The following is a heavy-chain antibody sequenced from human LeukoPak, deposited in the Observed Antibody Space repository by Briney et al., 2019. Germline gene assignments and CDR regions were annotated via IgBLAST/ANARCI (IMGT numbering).Heavy chain of an antibody. CDR3: ARDVGPRTENWFDP. V-gene: IGHV3-48*03. CDR2: ISSSGSTI. J-gene: IGHJ5*02. D-gene: IGHD1-26*01. CDR1: GVTFSSYD. Sequence: GGSLSLSCAASGVTFSSYDMNWIRQAPGKGLEWVSYISSSGSTIYYADSVKGRFTISRVNAKNSLYLQMNSLRAEDTAVYYCARDVGPRTENWFDPWGQGTLVTVSS.